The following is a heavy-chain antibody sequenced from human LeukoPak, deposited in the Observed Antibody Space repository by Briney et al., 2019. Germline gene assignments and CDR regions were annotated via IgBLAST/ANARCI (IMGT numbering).Heavy chain of an antibody. J-gene: IGHJ6*03. V-gene: IGHV4-30-4*07. Sequence: PSETLSLTCAVSGGSISSGGYSWNWIRQPPGKGLEWIGYIYYSGTTYYNPSLKSRVTISIDTSKNQFSLKLSSVTAADTAVYYCASLVRDYYYYMDAWGKGTTVTVSS. CDR2: IYYSGTT. D-gene: IGHD3-10*01. CDR3: ASLVRDYYYYMDA. CDR1: GGSISSGGYS.